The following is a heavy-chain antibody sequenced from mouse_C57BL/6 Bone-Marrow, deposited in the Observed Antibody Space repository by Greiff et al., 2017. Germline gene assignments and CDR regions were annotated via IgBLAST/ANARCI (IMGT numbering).Heavy chain of an antibody. CDR3: TFDGPYYAMDY. CDR1: GFNIKDDY. CDR2: IDPENGDT. J-gene: IGHJ4*01. Sequence: VQLQQSGAELVRPGASVKLSCTASGFNIKDDYMHWVKQRPEQGLEWIGWIDPENGDTEYASKFQGKATITADTSSNTAYLRLSSLTSEDTSVYYCTFDGPYYAMDYWGQGTSVTVSS. V-gene: IGHV14-4*01. D-gene: IGHD2-3*01.